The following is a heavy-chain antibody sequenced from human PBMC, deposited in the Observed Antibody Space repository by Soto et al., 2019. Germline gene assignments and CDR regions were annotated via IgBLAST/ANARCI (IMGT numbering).Heavy chain of an antibody. CDR1: GYTFTSYG. D-gene: IGHD2-2*01. J-gene: IGHJ4*02. V-gene: IGHV1-18*01. Sequence: GASVKVSCKASGYTFTSYGIGWVRQAPGQGLEWMGWISAYNGNTNYAQKLQGRVTMTTDTSTSTAYMELRSLRSDDTAVYYCARDRWAHCSSTSCYGGFDYWGQGTLVTVSS. CDR2: ISAYNGNT. CDR3: ARDRWAHCSSTSCYGGFDY.